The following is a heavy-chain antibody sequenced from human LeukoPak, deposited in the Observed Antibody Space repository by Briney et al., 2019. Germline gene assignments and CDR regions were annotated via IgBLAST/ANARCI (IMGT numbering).Heavy chain of an antibody. D-gene: IGHD5-18*01. J-gene: IGHJ4*02. V-gene: IGHV4-59*01. CDR3: ARDLRDSYGPPSGFDY. CDR1: GGSISSYY. Sequence: KPSETLSLTCTVSGGSISSYYWSWIRQPPGKGLEWIGYIYYSGSTNYNPSLKSRVTISVDTSKNQFSPKLSSVTAADTAVYYCARDLRDSYGPPSGFDYWGQGTLVTVSS. CDR2: IYYSGST.